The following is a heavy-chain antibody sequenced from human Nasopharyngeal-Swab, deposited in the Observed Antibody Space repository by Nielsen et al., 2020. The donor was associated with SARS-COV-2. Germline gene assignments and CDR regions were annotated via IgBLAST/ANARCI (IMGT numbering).Heavy chain of an antibody. CDR2: INPSGGST. CDR1: GYTFTSYY. Sequence: ASVKVSCKASGYTFTSYYMHWVRQAPGQGLEWMGIINPSGGSTSYAQKFQGRVTMTRDTSISTAYMELSRLRSDDTAVYYCATERPFDYWGQGTLVTVSS. CDR3: ATERPFDY. D-gene: IGHD1-26*01. V-gene: IGHV1-46*03. J-gene: IGHJ4*02.